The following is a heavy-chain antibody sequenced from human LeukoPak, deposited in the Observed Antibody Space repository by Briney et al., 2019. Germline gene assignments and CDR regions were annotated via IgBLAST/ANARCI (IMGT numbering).Heavy chain of an antibody. CDR3: AMTDRNPRKSTTRRIVGAPTSEERGPFDS. Sequence: ASVKVSCKASGYTFTSYALYWVRQAPGQRLEWMGWINAGNGNTKYSKKFQDRVTITRDTSASTAYMELSSLRSEDTAVYYCAMTDRNPRKSTTRRIVGAPTSEERGPFDSWGQGTLVTVSS. CDR1: GYTFTSYA. CDR2: INAGNGNT. D-gene: IGHD1-26*01. J-gene: IGHJ4*02. V-gene: IGHV1-3*01.